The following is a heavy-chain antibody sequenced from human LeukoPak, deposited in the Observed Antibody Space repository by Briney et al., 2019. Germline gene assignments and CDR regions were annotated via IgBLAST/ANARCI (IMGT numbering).Heavy chain of an antibody. CDR1: GGSISSSY. D-gene: IGHD6-13*01. Sequence: PSETLSLTCTVSGGSISSSYWSWIRQPPGKGLVWIGYLYYSGSTNYNPSLKSRVTISVDTSKNQFSLKLSSVTAADTAVYYCARVRAGYSSSWYTRGYFDYWGQGTLVTVSS. J-gene: IGHJ4*02. V-gene: IGHV4-59*01. CDR2: LYYSGST. CDR3: ARVRAGYSSSWYTRGYFDY.